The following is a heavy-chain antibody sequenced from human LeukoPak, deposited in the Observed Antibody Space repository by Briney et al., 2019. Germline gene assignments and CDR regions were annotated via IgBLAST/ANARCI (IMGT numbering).Heavy chain of an antibody. CDR3: VALGTYCSSTSCYNDY. D-gene: IGHD2-2*02. CDR1: GFTVSSNY. CDR2: IYSGGST. J-gene: IGHJ4*02. Sequence: GGSLRLSCAASGFTVSSNYMSWVRQAPGKGLEWVSVIYSGGSTYYADSVKGRFTISRDNSKNTLYLQMNSLRAEDTAVYYCVALGTYCSSTSCYNDYWGQGTLVTVSS. V-gene: IGHV3-53*01.